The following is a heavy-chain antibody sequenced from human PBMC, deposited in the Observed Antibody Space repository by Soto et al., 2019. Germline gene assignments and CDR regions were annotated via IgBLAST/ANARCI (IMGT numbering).Heavy chain of an antibody. CDR1: GYTFTSYD. V-gene: IGHV1-8*01. CDR3: ARAQRGATVTTRAHYYYMDV. Sequence: QVQLVQSGAEVKKPGASVKVSCKASGYTFTSYDINWVRQATGQGLEWMGWMNPNSGNTGYAQKFQGRVTMTRNTSISTAYMELSSLRSEDTAVYYCARAQRGATVTTRAHYYYMDVWGKGTTVTVSS. CDR2: MNPNSGNT. D-gene: IGHD4-17*01. J-gene: IGHJ6*03.